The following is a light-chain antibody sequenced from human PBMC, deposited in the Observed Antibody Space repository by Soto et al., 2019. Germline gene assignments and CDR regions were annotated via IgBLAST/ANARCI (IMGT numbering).Light chain of an antibody. CDR2: EAT. CDR1: QSIRSY. J-gene: IGKJ3*01. Sequence: DIQMTQSPSSLSASVGDRVTITCRASQSIRSYLNWYQQKPAKAPELLIYEATSLQSGVPSRVSGSGSGTDFTLTISSLQPEDFATYYCQQSYTTPFTFGPGTKVVIK. CDR3: QQSYTTPFT. V-gene: IGKV1-39*01.